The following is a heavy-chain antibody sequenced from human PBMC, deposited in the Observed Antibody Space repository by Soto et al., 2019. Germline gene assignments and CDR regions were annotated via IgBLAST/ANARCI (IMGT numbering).Heavy chain of an antibody. CDR1: GFTFTSSA. D-gene: IGHD3-3*01. Sequence: SVKVSCKASGFTFTSSAVQWVRQARGQRLEWIGWIVVGSGNTNYAQKFQERVTITRDMSTSTAYMGLSSLRSEDTAVYYCAADLGDGVPKLYYGMDVWGQGTTVTVSS. J-gene: IGHJ6*02. CDR2: IVVGSGNT. CDR3: AADLGDGVPKLYYGMDV. V-gene: IGHV1-58*01.